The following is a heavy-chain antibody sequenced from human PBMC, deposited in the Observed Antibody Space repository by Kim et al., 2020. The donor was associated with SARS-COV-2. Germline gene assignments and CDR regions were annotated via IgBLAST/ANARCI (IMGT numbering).Heavy chain of an antibody. J-gene: IGHJ6*02. V-gene: IGHV1-2*06. CDR1: GYTFTGYY. D-gene: IGHD6-19*01. CDR3: AQVSLNSSGWLYYYYYYGMDV. CDR2: INPNSGGT. Sequence: ASVKVSCKASGYTFTGYYMHWVRQAPGQGLEWMGRINPNSGGTNYAQKFQGRVTMTRDTSISTAYMELSRLRSDDTAVYYCAQVSLNSSGWLYYYYYYGMDVWGQGTTVTVSS.